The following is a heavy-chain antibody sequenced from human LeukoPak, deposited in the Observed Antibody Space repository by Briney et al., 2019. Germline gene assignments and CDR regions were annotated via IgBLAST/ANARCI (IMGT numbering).Heavy chain of an antibody. CDR3: ARRRTTVTTRNWFDP. D-gene: IGHD4-17*01. CDR2: INHSGST. CDR1: GGSISSSSYY. Sequence: SETLSLTCTVSGGSISSSSYYWSWIRQPPGKGLEWIGEINHSGSTNYNPSLKSRVTISVDTSKNQFSLKLSSVTAADTAVYYCARRRTTVTTRNWFDPWGQGTLVTVSS. V-gene: IGHV4-39*07. J-gene: IGHJ5*02.